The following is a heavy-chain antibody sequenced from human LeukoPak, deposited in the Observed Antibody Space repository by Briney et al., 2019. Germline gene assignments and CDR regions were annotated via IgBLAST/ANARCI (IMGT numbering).Heavy chain of an antibody. CDR1: GYTFTSYA. CDR3: ARDLTALDYGDYYNWFDP. D-gene: IGHD4-17*01. Sequence: ASVKVSCKASGYTFTSYAMHWVRQAPGQRLEWMGWINAGNSNTKYSQKFQGRVTITRDTSASTAYMELSSLRSEDTAVYYCARDLTALDYGDYYNWFDPWGQGTLVTVSS. CDR2: INAGNSNT. J-gene: IGHJ5*02. V-gene: IGHV1-3*01.